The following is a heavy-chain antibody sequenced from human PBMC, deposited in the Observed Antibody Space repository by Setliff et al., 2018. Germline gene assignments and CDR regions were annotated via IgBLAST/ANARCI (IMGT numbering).Heavy chain of an antibody. CDR2: ISXXXXXX. D-gene: IGHD3-3*01. V-gene: IGHV1-18*01. CDR3: ARAPRLEWILPTFDY. J-gene: IGHJ4*02. CDR1: DYTFLSYG. Sequence: GASVKVSCKAADYTFLSYGLSWVRQAPGQGLEWMGWISXXXXXXXXXXXFXXXVTMTTDTSTSTGYMELRSLRYDDTAVYYCARAPRLEWILPTFDYWGQGTPVTVSS.